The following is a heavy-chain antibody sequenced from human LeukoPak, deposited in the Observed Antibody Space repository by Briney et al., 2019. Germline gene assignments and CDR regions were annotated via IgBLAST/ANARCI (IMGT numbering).Heavy chain of an antibody. V-gene: IGHV3-33*01. CDR2: IWYDGSDK. CDR1: GFTLRNYC. D-gene: IGHD6-13*01. Sequence: GGSLRLSCAASGFTLRNYCMDCVRQAPGKGLEWVAVIWYDGSDKYYADSVKGRCTISRDNSKNTLYLQMNSLRAEDTAVYYCARGKGLTAAGTGAWYFDLWGRGTLVTVSS. CDR3: ARGKGLTAAGTGAWYFDL. J-gene: IGHJ2*01.